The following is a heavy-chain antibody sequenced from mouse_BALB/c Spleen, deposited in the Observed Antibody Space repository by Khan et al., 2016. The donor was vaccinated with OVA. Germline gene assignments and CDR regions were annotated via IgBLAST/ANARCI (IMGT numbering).Heavy chain of an antibody. Sequence: EVQLQESGPGLVKPSQSLSLTCTVTGYSITRDYAWNWIRQFPGNKLEWMGYITYGGNTSYNPSLKSRISITRDTYKNQFFLLLNSVTTEDTATYYCARFDCWGQGTTLTVSS. CDR1: GYSITRDYA. CDR2: ITYGGNT. V-gene: IGHV3-2*02. J-gene: IGHJ2*01. CDR3: ARFDC.